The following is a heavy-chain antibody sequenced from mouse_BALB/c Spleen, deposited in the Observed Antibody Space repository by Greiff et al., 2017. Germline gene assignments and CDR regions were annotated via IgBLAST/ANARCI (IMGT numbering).Heavy chain of an antibody. CDR1: GFSLTGYG. J-gene: IGHJ4*01. V-gene: IGHV2-6-7*01. Sequence: VQLQESGPGLVAPSQSLSITCTVSGFSLTGYGVNWVRQPPGKGLEWLGMIWGDGSTDYNSALKSRLSISKDNSKSQVFLKMNSLQTDGTARYYCARDYYGSSYDAMDYWGQGTSVTVSS. D-gene: IGHD1-1*01. CDR2: IWGDGST. CDR3: ARDYYGSSYDAMDY.